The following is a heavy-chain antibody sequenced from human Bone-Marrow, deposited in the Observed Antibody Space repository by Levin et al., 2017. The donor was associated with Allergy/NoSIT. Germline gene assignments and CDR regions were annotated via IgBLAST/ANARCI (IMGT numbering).Heavy chain of an antibody. D-gene: IGHD4/OR15-4a*01. Sequence: GGSLRLSCKTSGYRFTSYWIGWVRQMPGKGLEWMGNIYPGDFETRYSPSSQGQVTISVDVSTTTAYLHWSSLKASDTAMYYCARSFHDYTKLDYWGQGTPVTVSS. CDR3: ARSFHDYTKLDY. V-gene: IGHV5-51*01. J-gene: IGHJ4*02. CDR1: GYRFTSYW. CDR2: IYPGDFET.